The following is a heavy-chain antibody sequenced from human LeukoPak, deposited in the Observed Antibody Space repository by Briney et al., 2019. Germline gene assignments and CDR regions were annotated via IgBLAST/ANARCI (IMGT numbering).Heavy chain of an antibody. D-gene: IGHD2-2*01. Sequence: GGSLRLSCAASGFTFSSYSMNWVRQAPGKGLEWVSYISSSSTIYYADSVKGRFTISRDNAKNSLYLQMNSLRAEDTAVYYCARVPAATDYWGQGTLVTVSS. CDR2: ISSSSTI. CDR3: ARVPAATDY. V-gene: IGHV3-48*01. CDR1: GFTFSSYS. J-gene: IGHJ4*02.